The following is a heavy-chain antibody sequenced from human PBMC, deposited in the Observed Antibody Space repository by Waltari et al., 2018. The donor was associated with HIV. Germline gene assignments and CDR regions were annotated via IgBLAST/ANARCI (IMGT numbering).Heavy chain of an antibody. CDR1: GGSISSGSYY. J-gene: IGHJ2*01. CDR3: ARIDGYGVRGTWYFDL. Sequence: QVQLQESGPGLVKPSQTLSLTCTVSGGSISSGSYYWSWIRQPAGKGLEWIGRIYTSGSTNHTPSLKRRGTISVDTSKNQFSRKLSSGTAADTAVYYCARIDGYGVRGTWYFDLWGRGTLVTVSS. V-gene: IGHV4-61*02. D-gene: IGHD4-17*01. CDR2: IYTSGST.